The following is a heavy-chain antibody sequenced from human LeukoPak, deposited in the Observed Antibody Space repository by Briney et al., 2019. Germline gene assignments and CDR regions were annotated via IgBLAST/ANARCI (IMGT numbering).Heavy chain of an antibody. Sequence: SETLSLTCTVSGGSISSYYWSWIRQPPGKGLEWFGYIYYSGSTNYNPSLKSRVTISVDTSKNQFSLKLSSVTAADTAVYYCARAQPQSGYYDFDYWGQGTLVTVSS. CDR3: ARAQPQSGYYDFDY. J-gene: IGHJ4*02. CDR1: GGSISSYY. V-gene: IGHV4-59*01. D-gene: IGHD3-10*01. CDR2: IYYSGST.